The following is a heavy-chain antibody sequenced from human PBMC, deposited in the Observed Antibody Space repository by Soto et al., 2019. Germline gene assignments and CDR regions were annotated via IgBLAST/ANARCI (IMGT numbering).Heavy chain of an antibody. CDR3: ARTLRGYYDRTDAFDI. Sequence: PGGSLRLSCAASGFTFSDYYMSWIRQAPGKGLEWVSYISSSGSTIYYADSVKGRFTISRDNAKNSLYLQMTSLRAEDTAVYYCARTLRGYYDRTDAFDIWGQETMVTVSS. CDR1: GFTFSDYY. V-gene: IGHV3-11*01. J-gene: IGHJ3*02. CDR2: ISSSGSTI. D-gene: IGHD3-22*01.